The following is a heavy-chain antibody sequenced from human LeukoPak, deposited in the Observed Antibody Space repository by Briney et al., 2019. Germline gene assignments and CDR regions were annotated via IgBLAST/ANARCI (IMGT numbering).Heavy chain of an antibody. V-gene: IGHV3-30-3*01. CDR3: ARTQAPTHYYDILTGYYTGIDY. D-gene: IGHD3-9*01. CDR1: GFTFSSYA. Sequence: GRSLRLSCAASGFTFSSYAMHWVRQAPGKGLEWVAVISYDGSNKYYADSVKGRFTISRDNSKNTLYLQMNSLRAEDTAVYYCARTQAPTHYYDILTGYYTGIDYWGQGTLVTVSS. J-gene: IGHJ4*02. CDR2: ISYDGSNK.